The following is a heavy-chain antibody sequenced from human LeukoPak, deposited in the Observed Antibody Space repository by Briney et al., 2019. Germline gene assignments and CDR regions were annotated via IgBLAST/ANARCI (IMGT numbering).Heavy chain of an antibody. V-gene: IGHV4-39*01. CDR2: IYYSGST. D-gene: IGHD1-7*01. CDR3: ARRGNWNYRE. CDR1: GDSISRSNYY. Sequence: SETLSLTCSVSGDSISRSNYYWAWIRQPPGKGLEWIGSIYYSGSTYYNPSLESRVTKSIDTSKNQFSLKLSSVTAADTAVYYCARRGNWNYREWGQGTLVTVSS. J-gene: IGHJ4*02.